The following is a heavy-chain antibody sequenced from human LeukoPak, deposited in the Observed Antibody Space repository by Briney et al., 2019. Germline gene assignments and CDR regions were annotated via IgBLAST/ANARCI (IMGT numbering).Heavy chain of an antibody. CDR3: ARAPERWYSYGSYTYYYMDV. D-gene: IGHD5-18*01. CDR1: GGSISSYY. J-gene: IGHJ6*03. Sequence: ASETLSLTCTVSGGSISSYYWNWIRQPPGKGLEWIGSISYSGSTNYNPSLESRVTISVDTSKNQISLKLSSVTAADTTVYYCARAPERWYSYGSYTYYYMDVWGKGTTVTVSS. CDR2: ISYSGST. V-gene: IGHV4-59*01.